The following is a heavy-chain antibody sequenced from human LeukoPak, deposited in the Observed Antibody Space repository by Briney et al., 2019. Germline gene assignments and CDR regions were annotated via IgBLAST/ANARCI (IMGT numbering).Heavy chain of an antibody. CDR3: ARVEYAYGDDAFDI. D-gene: IGHD3-10*01. J-gene: IGHJ3*02. Sequence: SETLSLTCAVSGGSISSGGYSWSWIRQPPGKGLEWIGYIYYSGSTYYNPSLKSRVTISVDTSKNQFSLKLSSVTAADTAVYYCARVEYAYGDDAFDIWGQGTMVTVSS. CDR1: GGSISSGGYS. CDR2: IYYSGST. V-gene: IGHV4-30-4*07.